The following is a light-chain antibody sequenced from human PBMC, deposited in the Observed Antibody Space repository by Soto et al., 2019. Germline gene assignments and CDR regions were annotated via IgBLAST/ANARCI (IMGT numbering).Light chain of an antibody. J-gene: IGKJ1*01. Sequence: EIVMTQSPVTLSVSPGERATLSCTASQSANNNVAWYQQKPGQAPRLLIYGASSRATGIPDRFSGSGSGTDFTLTISRLEPEDFAVYYCQQYGSSPRTFGQGTKVDIK. CDR2: GAS. CDR1: QSANNN. CDR3: QQYGSSPRT. V-gene: IGKV3-20*01.